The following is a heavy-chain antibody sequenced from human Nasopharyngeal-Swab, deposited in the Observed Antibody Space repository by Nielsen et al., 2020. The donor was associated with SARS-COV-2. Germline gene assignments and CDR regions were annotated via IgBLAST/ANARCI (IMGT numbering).Heavy chain of an antibody. CDR3: AKGGRITVKSRPAFYGLDV. Sequence: GESLKISCAASGFSFTTYAMTWVRQAPGRGLEWVSLISASGSGTYYADSVKGRFTVSRDNSKNTVFLQMNSLRDDDTAVYYCAKGGRITVKSRPAFYGLDVWGQGTTVMVSS. J-gene: IGHJ6*02. CDR2: ISASGSGT. CDR1: GFSFTTYA. V-gene: IGHV3-23*01. D-gene: IGHD1-14*01.